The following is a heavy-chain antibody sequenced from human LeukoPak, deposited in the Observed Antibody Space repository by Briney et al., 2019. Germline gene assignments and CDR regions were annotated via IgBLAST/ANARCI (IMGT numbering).Heavy chain of an antibody. D-gene: IGHD3-10*01. V-gene: IGHV4-34*01. CDR1: GGSFSGYY. J-gene: IGHJ6*03. Sequence: SETLSLTCAVYGGSFSGYYWSWIRQPPGKGLEWIGEINHSGSTNYNPSLKSRVTISVDTSKNQFSLKLSSVTAADTAVYYCARGSATGSYYYYMDVWGKGTTVTVSS. CDR2: INHSGST. CDR3: ARGSATGSYYYYMDV.